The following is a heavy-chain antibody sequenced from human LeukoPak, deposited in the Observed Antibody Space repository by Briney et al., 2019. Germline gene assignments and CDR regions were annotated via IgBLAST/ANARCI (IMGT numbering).Heavy chain of an antibody. CDR1: GFTFSSYW. CDR3: ARVFSYYYDSSGSRGYYFDY. CDR2: INSDGSST. J-gene: IGHJ4*02. V-gene: IGHV3-74*01. Sequence: GALRLSCAASGFTFSSYWMHWVRQAPGKGLVWVSRINSDGSSTSYADSVKGRFTISRDNAKNSLYLQMNSLRAEDTAVYYCARVFSYYYDSSGSRGYYFDYWGQGTLVTVSS. D-gene: IGHD3-22*01.